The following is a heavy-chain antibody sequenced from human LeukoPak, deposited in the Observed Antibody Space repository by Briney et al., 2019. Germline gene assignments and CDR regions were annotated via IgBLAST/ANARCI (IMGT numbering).Heavy chain of an antibody. D-gene: IGHD3-9*01. CDR1: VYTASINY. CDR3: AREDDILTAFDY. V-gene: IGHV3-66*01. J-gene: IGHJ4*02. CDR2: IDSGGST. Sequence: GGSLRLSCAPSVYTASINYMSWVPHAPEGGLEWVTLIDSGGSTYYADSVKGRFTVSRENSKNTLYLQMKSLTADDTAGYYCAREDDILTAFDYWGQGTLVTVSS.